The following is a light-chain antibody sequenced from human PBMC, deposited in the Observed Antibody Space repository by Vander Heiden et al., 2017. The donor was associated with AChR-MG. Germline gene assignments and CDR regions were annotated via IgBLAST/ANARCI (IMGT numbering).Light chain of an antibody. Sequence: QTVVTQAPSLTVSPGGTVTLTCASNTGAVTSGSYPNWFQQKPGQAPRALIYSTSNKHSGALLGGKAALTLSGVQPEDEAEYNCLLYFGGAQLDVFGTGTKVTVL. CDR1: TGAVTSGSY. CDR3: LLYFGGAQLDV. CDR2: STS. V-gene: IGLV7-43*01. J-gene: IGLJ1*01.